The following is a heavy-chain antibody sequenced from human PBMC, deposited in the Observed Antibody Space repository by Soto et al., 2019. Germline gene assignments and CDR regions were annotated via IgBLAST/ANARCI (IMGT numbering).Heavy chain of an antibody. J-gene: IGHJ5*02. V-gene: IGHV3-74*01. Sequence: GGSLRLSCAASGFTFSSYWMHWVRQAPGKGLVWVSRINSDGSSTSYADSVKGRFTISRDNAKNTLYLQMNSLRAEDTAVYYCARNPIQLLNWFDPWGQGTLVTVSS. CDR3: ARNPIQLLNWFDP. D-gene: IGHD1-1*01. CDR2: INSDGSST. CDR1: GFTFSSYW.